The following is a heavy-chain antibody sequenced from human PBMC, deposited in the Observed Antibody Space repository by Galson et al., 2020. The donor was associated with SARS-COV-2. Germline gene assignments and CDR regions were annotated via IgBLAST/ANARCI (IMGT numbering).Heavy chain of an antibody. J-gene: IGHJ3*02. V-gene: IGHV3-21*01. CDR1: GFTFSSYS. CDR3: ARGTTRLTGIGAFDI. Sequence: GESLKISCAASGFTFSSYSMNWVRQAPGKGLEWVSSISSSSSYIYYADSVKGRFTISRDNAKNSLYLQMNSLRAEDTAVYYCARGTTRLTGIGAFDIWGQGTMVTVSS. CDR2: ISSSSSYI. D-gene: IGHD1-20*01.